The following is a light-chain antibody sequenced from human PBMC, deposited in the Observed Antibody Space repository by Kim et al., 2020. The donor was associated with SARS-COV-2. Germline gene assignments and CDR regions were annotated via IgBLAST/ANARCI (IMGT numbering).Light chain of an antibody. Sequence: APGKTARITCGGNNFGSKSVHWYQQKPGQAPVLVIYYDSDRPSGIPERLSGSKSGNAATLTISVVEAGDEADYYCQVWDSESDHWVFGGGTQLTVL. CDR2: YDS. CDR1: NFGSKS. CDR3: QVWDSESDHWV. J-gene: IGLJ3*02. V-gene: IGLV3-21*04.